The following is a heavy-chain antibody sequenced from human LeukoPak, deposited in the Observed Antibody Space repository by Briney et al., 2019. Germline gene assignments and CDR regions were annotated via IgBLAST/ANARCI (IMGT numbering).Heavy chain of an antibody. CDR2: VYSSGHT. Sequence: SETLSLTCTVSGGSISSYYWSWIRQPPGKGLEWIAYVYSSGHTNYNPSLKGRVTISVDTSKNQFSLKVNSVTAADTAVYYCARHPFSDGFDIWGQGTMVTVSS. CDR1: GGSISSYY. J-gene: IGHJ3*02. V-gene: IGHV4-59*08. CDR3: ARHPFSDGFDI.